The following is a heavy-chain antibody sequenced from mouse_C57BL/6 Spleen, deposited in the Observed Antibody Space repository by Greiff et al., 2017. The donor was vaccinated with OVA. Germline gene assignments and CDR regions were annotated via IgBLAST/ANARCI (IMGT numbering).Heavy chain of an antibody. D-gene: IGHD1-1*01. V-gene: IGHV5-4*01. CDR3: ARDNYGSSSYAMDY. Sequence: EVKLEESGGGLVKPGGSLKLSCAASGFTFSSYAMSWVRQTPEKRLEWVATISDGGSYTYYPDNVKGRFTISRDNAKNNLYLQMSHLKSEDTAMYYCARDNYGSSSYAMDYWGQGTSVTVSS. CDR1: GFTFSSYA. CDR2: ISDGGSYT. J-gene: IGHJ4*01.